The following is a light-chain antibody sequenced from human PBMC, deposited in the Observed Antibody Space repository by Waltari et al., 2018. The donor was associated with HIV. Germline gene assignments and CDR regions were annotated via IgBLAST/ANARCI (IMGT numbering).Light chain of an antibody. CDR3: ASWDDSLRNWV. V-gene: IGLV1-47*01. J-gene: IGLJ3*02. Sequence: QSVLTQPPSASGTPGQRVTISCSGSRSNIGDNYVYWYQHLPGTAPKLLIYRNYQRPSGVPDRFSGSKSGTSASLAISGLRSEDEGDFYCASWDDSLRNWVFGGGTKLTVL. CDR1: RSNIGDNY. CDR2: RNY.